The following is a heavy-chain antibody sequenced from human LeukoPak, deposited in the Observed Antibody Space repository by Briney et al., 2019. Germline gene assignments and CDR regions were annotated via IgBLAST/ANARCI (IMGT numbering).Heavy chain of an antibody. CDR1: GGSIRSYY. CDR3: ARGAASIDY. CDR2: IYSSGST. J-gene: IGHJ4*02. Sequence: TPSETLSLTCTVSGGSIRSYYWSWIRQPPGKGLEWIGYIYSSGSTNYNPSLKSRVTISVDTSKNQFSLKLSSVTAADTAVYYCARGAASIDYWGQGTLVTVSS. D-gene: IGHD2-15*01. V-gene: IGHV4-59*01.